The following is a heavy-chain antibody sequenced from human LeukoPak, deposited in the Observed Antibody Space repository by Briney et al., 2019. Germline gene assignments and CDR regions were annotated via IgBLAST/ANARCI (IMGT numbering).Heavy chain of an antibody. J-gene: IGHJ4*02. D-gene: IGHD6-19*01. CDR1: GGTFSSYA. CDR3: ARISTVGSGWYY. Sequence: GASVKVSCKASGGTFSSYAISWVRQAPGQGVEWMGWINPNSGGTNYAQKFQGRVTMTRDTSISTAYMELSRLRSDDTAVYYCARISTVGSGWYYWGQGTLVTVSS. V-gene: IGHV1-2*02. CDR2: INPNSGGT.